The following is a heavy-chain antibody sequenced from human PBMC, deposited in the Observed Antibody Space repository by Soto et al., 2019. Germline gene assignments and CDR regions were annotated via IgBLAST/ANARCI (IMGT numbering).Heavy chain of an antibody. V-gene: IGHV3-49*04. CDR2: SRNQSNQGTP. Sequence: GGSLRLSCTGAGFSFDAFATNCVRQAAGRGLECVGISRNQSNQGTPKYAATVKGRFTISRDTSNGIAYLEMSSLKIEDSGVYYCTGAESPDSAYFSLYWGQGTPVTVSS. CDR1: GFSFDAFA. CDR3: TGAESPDSAYFSLY. D-gene: IGHD2-8*01. J-gene: IGHJ4*02.